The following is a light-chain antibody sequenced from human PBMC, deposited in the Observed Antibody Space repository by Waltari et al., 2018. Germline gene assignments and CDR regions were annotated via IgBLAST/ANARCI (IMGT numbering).Light chain of an antibody. CDR1: SSDVGAYDY. CDR3: CSYAGRYTHVV. V-gene: IGLV2-11*01. J-gene: IGLJ2*01. Sequence: QSALTQPRSVSGSPGQSVTISCTGTSSDVGAYDYVSWYQHHPGKAPKLMICDVTKRPSGVPVRFSGSKSGNTASLTSSGLQAEEEAYYYCCSYAGRYTHVVFGGGTKLTVL. CDR2: DVT.